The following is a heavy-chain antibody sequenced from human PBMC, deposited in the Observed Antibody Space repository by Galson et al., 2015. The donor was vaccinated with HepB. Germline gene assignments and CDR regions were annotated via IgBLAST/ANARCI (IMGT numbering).Heavy chain of an antibody. J-gene: IGHJ6*02. CDR2: INTNTGNP. Sequence: SVKVSCKASGYTFTSYAMNWVRQAPGQGLEWMGWINTNTGNPTYAQGFTGRFVFSLDTSVSTAYLQISSLKAEDTAVYYCARVGWNDRRNYYYGMDVWGQGTTVTVSS. D-gene: IGHD1-1*01. CDR1: GYTFTSYA. V-gene: IGHV7-4-1*02. CDR3: ARVGWNDRRNYYYGMDV.